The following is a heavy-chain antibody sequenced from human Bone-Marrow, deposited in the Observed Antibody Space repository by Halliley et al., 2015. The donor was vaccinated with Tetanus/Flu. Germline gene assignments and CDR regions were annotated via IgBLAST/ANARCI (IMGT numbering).Heavy chain of an antibody. V-gene: IGHV4-31*03. Sequence: TLSLTCSVSGDSISSGGFFWSWIRQLPGKGLEWIGYIYYTGSTYYNSSLKSRLTMSIDTSKNQFSLKLSSVTAADTAIYYCARDLPSGHNNWFDPWGQGIPVTVSS. J-gene: IGHJ5*02. CDR2: IYYTGST. CDR3: ARDLPSGHNNWFDP. D-gene: IGHD6-19*01. CDR1: GDSISSGGFF.